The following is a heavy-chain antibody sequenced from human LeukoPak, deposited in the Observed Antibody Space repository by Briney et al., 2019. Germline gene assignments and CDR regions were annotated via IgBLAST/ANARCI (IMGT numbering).Heavy chain of an antibody. J-gene: IGHJ4*02. CDR3: AHSGYSHGFDY. CDR2: IYWDDDK. CDR1: GLSLSSSGVG. V-gene: IGHV2-5*02. Sequence: SGPTLVKTTQTLGLTCSISGLSLSSSGVGVGWIRQPPGKALEWLVLIYWDDDKRYSPSLKSRLTITKDTSNNQVVLTMTNMDPVDTATYYCAHSGYSHGFDYWGQGTLVTVSS. D-gene: IGHD5-18*01.